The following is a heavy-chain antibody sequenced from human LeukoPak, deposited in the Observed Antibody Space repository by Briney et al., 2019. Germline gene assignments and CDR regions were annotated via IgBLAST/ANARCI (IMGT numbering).Heavy chain of an antibody. CDR3: ARSAYYYDSSGYYNPGRDAFDI. CDR2: IYPGDSDT. D-gene: IGHD3-22*01. CDR1: GYSFTSYW. J-gene: IGHJ3*02. V-gene: IGHV5-51*01. Sequence: GESLKISCKGSGYSFTSYWIGWVRQMPGKGLEWMGIIYPGDSDTRYSPSFQGQVTISADKSISTAYLQWSSLKASDTAMYYCARSAYYYDSSGYYNPGRDAFDIWGQGTMVTVSS.